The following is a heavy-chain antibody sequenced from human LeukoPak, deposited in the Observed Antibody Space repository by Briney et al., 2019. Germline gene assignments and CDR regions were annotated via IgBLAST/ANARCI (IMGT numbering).Heavy chain of an antibody. J-gene: IGHJ4*02. CDR1: GYTFTSYY. D-gene: IGHD3-3*01. Sequence: ASVKVSCKASGYTFTSYYMHWVRQAPGQGLEWMGIINPSGGSTSYAQKFQGRVTMTRDTSTSTVYMELSSLRSEDTAVYYCARASYYDFWSGYYTAFDYWGQGTLVTVSS. CDR2: INPSGGST. V-gene: IGHV1-46*01. CDR3: ARASYYDFWSGYYTAFDY.